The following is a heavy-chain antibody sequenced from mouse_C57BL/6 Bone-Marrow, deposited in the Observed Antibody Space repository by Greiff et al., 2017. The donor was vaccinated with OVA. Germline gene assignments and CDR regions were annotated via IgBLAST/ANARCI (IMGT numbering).Heavy chain of an antibody. D-gene: IGHD1-1*01. CDR3: ARSKTPPPTVVARLCWYFDV. V-gene: IGHV1-78*01. J-gene: IGHJ1*03. Sequence: QVQLQQSDAELVKPGASVKISCKVSGYTFTDHTIHWMKQRPEQGLEWIGYIYPRDGSTKYTAKFKGKATLTADKSSSTAYMQLNSLTSEDSAVYFCARSKTPPPTVVARLCWYFDVWGTGTTVTVSA. CDR2: IYPRDGST. CDR1: GYTFTDHT.